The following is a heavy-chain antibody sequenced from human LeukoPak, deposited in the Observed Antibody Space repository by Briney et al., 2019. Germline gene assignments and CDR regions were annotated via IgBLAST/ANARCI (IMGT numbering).Heavy chain of an antibody. CDR2: IRTDGTI. Sequence: GGSLLLSCEASGFPSVDFPMNWGRTAPGKGLEWVSHIRTDGTITYADSVKGRFTISRDDAKTSVYLQMNSLRDEDTAIYYCARDNIWAFDIWGQGTMVTVAS. V-gene: IGHV3-69-1*01. CDR1: GFPSVDFP. D-gene: IGHD2/OR15-2a*01. J-gene: IGHJ3*02. CDR3: ARDNIWAFDI.